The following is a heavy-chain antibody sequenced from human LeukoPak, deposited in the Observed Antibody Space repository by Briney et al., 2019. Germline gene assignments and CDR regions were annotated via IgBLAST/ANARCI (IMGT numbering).Heavy chain of an antibody. CDR3: ARVRIRQWLVFPSFDY. Sequence: ASVKVSCKASGYTFTGYYMHWVRQAPGQGLEGMGRINPNSGGTNYAQKFQGRVTMTRDTSFSTAYMELSRLRSDDTAVYYCARVRIRQWLVFPSFDYWGQGTLVTVSS. V-gene: IGHV1-2*06. J-gene: IGHJ4*02. D-gene: IGHD6-19*01. CDR2: INPNSGGT. CDR1: GYTFTGYY.